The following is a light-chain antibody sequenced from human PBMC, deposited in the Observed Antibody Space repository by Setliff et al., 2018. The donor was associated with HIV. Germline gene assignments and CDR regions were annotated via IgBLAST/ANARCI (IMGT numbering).Light chain of an antibody. CDR2: DVS. V-gene: IGLV2-14*01. Sequence: QSALTQPASVSGSPGQSITISCTGTSSDIGAYNHASWYQQHPGKAPKLMIYDVSSRPSGVSNRFSGSKSGNTASLTISGLQAEDEADYYCSSYTSSGTLVFGTGTKVTVL. J-gene: IGLJ1*01. CDR3: SSYTSSGTLV. CDR1: SSDIGAYNH.